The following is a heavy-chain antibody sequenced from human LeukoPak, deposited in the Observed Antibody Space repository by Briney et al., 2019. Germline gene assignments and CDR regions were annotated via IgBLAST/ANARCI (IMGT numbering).Heavy chain of an antibody. CDR1: GYTFPIYW. D-gene: IGHD3-16*02. CDR3: VRHYRPPQDSRAAKPTGYYYYYMDV. Sequence: GESLKISCQGSGYTFPIYWIGWVRQTPGKGLEWMGIIYPSDSHTIYSPSFQGQVTVLADMSISTAYLQWSSLKASDTAIYYCVRHYRPPQDSRAAKPTGYYYYYMDVWGTGTTVIVSS. J-gene: IGHJ6*03. CDR2: IYPSDSHT. V-gene: IGHV5-51*01.